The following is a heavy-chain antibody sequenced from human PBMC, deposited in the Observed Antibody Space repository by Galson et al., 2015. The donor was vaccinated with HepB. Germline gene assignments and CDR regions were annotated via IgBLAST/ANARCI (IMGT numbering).Heavy chain of an antibody. V-gene: IGHV1-69*02. D-gene: IGHD3-9*01. CDR3: ARGLLTGYFPLGA. CDR1: GGTFSSYT. CDR2: IIPILGIA. Sequence: SVKVSCKASGGTFSSYTISWVRQAPGQGLEWMGRIIPILGIANYAQKFQGRVTITADKSTSTAYTELSSLRSEDTAVYYCARGLLTGYFPLGAWGQGTLVTVSS. J-gene: IGHJ5*02.